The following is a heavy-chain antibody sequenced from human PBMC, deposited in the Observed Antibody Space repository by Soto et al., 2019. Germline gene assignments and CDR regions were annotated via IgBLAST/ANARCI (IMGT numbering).Heavy chain of an antibody. Sequence: SETLSLTCAVSGASISSSNRWNWVRQPPGKGLEWIGEIYHSGSTNYNPSLKSRVTISVDKSKNQFSLNLSSVTAADTAIYYCARVLCSITGCYSMSIDYWGQGTLVT. J-gene: IGHJ4*01. CDR3: ARVLCSITGCYSMSIDY. V-gene: IGHV4-4*02. D-gene: IGHD2-2*02. CDR1: GASISSSNR. CDR2: IYHSGST.